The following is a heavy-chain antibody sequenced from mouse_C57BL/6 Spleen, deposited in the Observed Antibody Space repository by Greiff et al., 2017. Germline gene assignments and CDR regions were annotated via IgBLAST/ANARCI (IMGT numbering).Heavy chain of an antibody. V-gene: IGHV1-54*01. CDR1: GYAFTNYL. CDR2: INPGSGGT. CDR3: ARDWEGFAY. D-gene: IGHD4-1*01. J-gene: IGHJ3*01. Sequence: LVESGAELVRPGTSVKVSCKASGYAFTNYLIEWVKQRPGQGLEWIGVINPGSGGTNYNEKFKGKATLTADKSSSTAYMQLSSLTSEDSAVYFCARDWEGFAYWGQGTLVTVSA.